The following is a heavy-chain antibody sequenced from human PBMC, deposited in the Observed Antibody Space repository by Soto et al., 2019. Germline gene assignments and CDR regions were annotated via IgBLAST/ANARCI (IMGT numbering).Heavy chain of an antibody. Sequence: ASVKVSCKASGYTFTGYYMHWVRQAPGQGLEWMGWINPNSGGTNYAQKFQGWVTMTRDTSISTAYMELSRLRSDDTAVYYCARGYSGRYCTFDYWGQGTLVTVSS. CDR3: ARGYSGRYCTFDY. J-gene: IGHJ4*02. CDR2: INPNSGGT. V-gene: IGHV1-2*04. D-gene: IGHD1-26*01. CDR1: GYTFTGYY.